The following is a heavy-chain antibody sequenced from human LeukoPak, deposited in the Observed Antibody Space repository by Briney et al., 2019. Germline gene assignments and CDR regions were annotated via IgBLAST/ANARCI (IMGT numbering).Heavy chain of an antibody. CDR2: ISGDGGGT. J-gene: IGHJ4*02. D-gene: IGHD3-22*01. CDR1: GFTFDDYA. CDR3: AKDPGNYYDSRGYFAF. Sequence: GGSLRLSCVAFGFTFDDYAMHWVRQVPGKGLEWVSLISGDGGGTYYADSVKGRFTVSRDNSKNSLYLQMNSLRSEDAALYYCAKDPGNYYDSRGYFAFWGQGTLVAVSS. V-gene: IGHV3-43*02.